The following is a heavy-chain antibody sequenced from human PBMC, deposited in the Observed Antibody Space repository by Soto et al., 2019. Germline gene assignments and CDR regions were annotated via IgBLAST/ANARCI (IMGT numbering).Heavy chain of an antibody. CDR3: ARDRYYGSGSWPYGMDV. D-gene: IGHD3-10*01. V-gene: IGHV6-1*01. CDR1: GDSVSSNSAA. J-gene: IGHJ6*02. CDR2: TYYRSKWYN. Sequence: SQTLSLTCAISGDSVSSNSAAWNWIRQSPSRGLEWLRRTYYRSKWYNDYAVSVKSRITINPDTSKNQFSLQLNSVTPEDTAVYYCARDRYYGSGSWPYGMDVWGQGTTVTVSS.